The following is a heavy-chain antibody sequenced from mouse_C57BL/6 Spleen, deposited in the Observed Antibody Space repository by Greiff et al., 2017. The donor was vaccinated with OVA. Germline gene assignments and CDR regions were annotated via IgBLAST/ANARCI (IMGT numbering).Heavy chain of an antibody. CDR3: TREEDTYYSNYVAPY. J-gene: IGHJ3*01. V-gene: IGHV1-5*01. CDR2: IYPGNSDT. Sequence: VQLQQSGTVLARPGASVKMSCKTSGYTFTSYWMHWVKQRPGQGLEWIGAIYPGNSDTSYNQKFKGKAKLTAVTSASTAYMELSSLTNEDSAVYYCTREEDTYYSNYVAPYWGQGTLVTVSA. D-gene: IGHD2-5*01. CDR1: GYTFTSYW.